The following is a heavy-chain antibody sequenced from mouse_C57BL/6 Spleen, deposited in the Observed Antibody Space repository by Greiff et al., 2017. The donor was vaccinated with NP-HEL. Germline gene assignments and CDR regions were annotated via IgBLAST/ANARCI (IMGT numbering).Heavy chain of an antibody. J-gene: IGHJ3*01. V-gene: IGHV1-54*01. CDR3: ARFVRRGGFAY. CDR2: INPGSGGT. Sequence: QVQLKQSGAELVRPGTSVKVSCKASGYAFTNYLIEWVKQRPGQGLEWIGVINPGSGGTNYNEKFKGKATLTADKSSSTAYMQLSSLTSEDSAVYFCARFVRRGGFAYWGQGTLVTVSA. D-gene: IGHD2-14*01. CDR1: GYAFTNYL.